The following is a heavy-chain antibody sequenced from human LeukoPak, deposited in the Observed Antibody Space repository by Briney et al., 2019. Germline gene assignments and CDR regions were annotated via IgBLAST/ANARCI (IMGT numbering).Heavy chain of an antibody. D-gene: IGHD3-22*01. CDR1: GGSFSGYY. V-gene: IGHV4-34*01. J-gene: IGHJ6*02. CDR3: ARGAVNYYGMDV. Sequence: PPETLSLTCAVYGGSFSGYYWSWIRQPPGKGLEWIGEVNHSGSTNYNPSLKSRVTISVDTSKNQFSLKLSSVTAADTAVYYCARGAVNYYGMDVWGQGTTVTVSS. CDR2: VNHSGST.